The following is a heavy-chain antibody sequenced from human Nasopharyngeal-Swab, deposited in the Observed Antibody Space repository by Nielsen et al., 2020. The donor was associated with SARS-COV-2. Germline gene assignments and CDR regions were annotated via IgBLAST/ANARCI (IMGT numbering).Heavy chain of an antibody. J-gene: IGHJ6*02. Sequence: ASVKVSCKVSGYTLTELSMHWVRRAPGKGLEWMGGFDPEDGETIYAQKFQGRVTMTEDTSTDTAYMELSSLRSEDTAVYYCASWDGFSLYYGMDVWGQGTTVTVSS. CDR3: ASWDGFSLYYGMDV. V-gene: IGHV1-24*01. D-gene: IGHD3-3*01. CDR1: GYTLTELS. CDR2: FDPEDGET.